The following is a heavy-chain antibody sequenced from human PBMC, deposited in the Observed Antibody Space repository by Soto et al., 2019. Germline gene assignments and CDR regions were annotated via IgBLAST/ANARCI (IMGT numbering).Heavy chain of an antibody. CDR1: GGSFSGYY. V-gene: IGHV4-34*01. J-gene: IGHJ5*02. CDR3: VRELGYSSSYFDP. CDR2: INHSGST. Sequence: QVQLQQWGAGLLKPSETLSLTCAVYGGSFSGYYWSWIRQPPGKGLEWIGEINHSGSTNYNPSLKSRVTISVDTAKNQFSLKLSSVTAADTAVYYCVRELGYSSSYFDPWGQGPLVTVSS. D-gene: IGHD6-6*01.